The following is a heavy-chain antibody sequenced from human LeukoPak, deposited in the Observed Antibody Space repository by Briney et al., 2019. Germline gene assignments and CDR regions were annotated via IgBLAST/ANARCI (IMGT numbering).Heavy chain of an antibody. J-gene: IGHJ4*02. CDR2: IYHSGST. CDR3: ARGRLAQSWNFDY. D-gene: IGHD6-19*01. Sequence: SGTLSLTCAVSGGSISSSNWWSWVRPPPGKGLEWIGEIYHSGSTNYNPSLKSRVTISVDKSKNQFSLKLSSVTAADTAVYYCARGRLAQSWNFDYWGQGTLVTVSS. V-gene: IGHV4-4*02. CDR1: GGSISSSNW.